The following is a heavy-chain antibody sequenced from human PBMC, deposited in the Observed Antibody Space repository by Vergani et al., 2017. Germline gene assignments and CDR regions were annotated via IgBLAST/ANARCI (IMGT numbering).Heavy chain of an antibody. CDR2: LYHGGST. D-gene: IGHD6-13*01. CDR1: GGSISSNNW. V-gene: IGHV4-4*02. J-gene: IGHJ5*02. Sequence: QVQLQESGPGLVKPSGTLSLTCAVSGGSISSNNWWSWVRQPPGKGLEWIGVLYHGGSTNYNPSLKSRVTMSVDKSKNQFSPKLSSVTAADTALYYCTRRVVAAAGNNWFDPWGQGTLVTVSS. CDR3: TRRVVAAAGNNWFDP.